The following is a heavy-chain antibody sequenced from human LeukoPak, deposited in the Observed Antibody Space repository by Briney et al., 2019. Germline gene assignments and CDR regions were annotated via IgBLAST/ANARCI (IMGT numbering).Heavy chain of an antibody. V-gene: IGHV3-23*01. CDR1: GFNLSSYS. CDR2: ISGSGGST. Sequence: GGSLRLACAAAGFNLSSYSMSWVRQAPGKGLEWVSTISGSGGSTYYADSGKGRFTISRDSSTNTLYRQLSSLLAEDTAIYYCARGRSVFAYFFDYWGQGTLVTVCS. CDR3: ARGRSVFAYFFDY. D-gene: IGHD3-10*01. J-gene: IGHJ4*02.